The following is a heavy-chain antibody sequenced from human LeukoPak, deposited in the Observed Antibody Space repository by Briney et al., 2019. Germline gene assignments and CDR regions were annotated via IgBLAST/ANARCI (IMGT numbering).Heavy chain of an antibody. CDR3: ARDGTAET. CDR1: GGSFSGYY. J-gene: IGHJ5*02. Sequence: NPSETLSLTSAVYGGSFSGYYWSWIRQPPGQGLEWIGEINHSGSTNYNPSLKSRVTISVDTSKNQFSLKLSSVTAADTAVYYCARDGTAETWGQGTLVTVSS. D-gene: IGHD1-1*01. V-gene: IGHV4-34*01. CDR2: INHSGST.